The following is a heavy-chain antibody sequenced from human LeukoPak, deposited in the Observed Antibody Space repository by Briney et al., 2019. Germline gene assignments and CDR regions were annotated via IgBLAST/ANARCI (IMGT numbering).Heavy chain of an antibody. D-gene: IGHD3-10*01. CDR1: GGSFSGYY. J-gene: IGHJ4*02. CDR3: ARPELRPFLYYGSGSYYRY. V-gene: IGHV4-34*01. Sequence: SETLSLTCAVYGGSFSGYYWSWLRQPPGKGLEWIGEINHSGSTNCNPSLKRRVTISVNTSKNQFSLKLSSVTAADTAVYYCARPELRPFLYYGSGSYYRYWGQGTLVTVSS. CDR2: INHSGST.